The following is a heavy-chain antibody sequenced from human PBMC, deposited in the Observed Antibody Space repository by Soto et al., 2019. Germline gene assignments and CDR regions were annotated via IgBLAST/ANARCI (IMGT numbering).Heavy chain of an antibody. CDR2: INRHGDST. D-gene: IGHD4-17*01. V-gene: IGHV3-20*04. CDR3: ARDHRWGYEYGDYGDS. J-gene: IGHJ4*02. Sequence: EVSLVESGGGVARPGGSLRLSCAASGFGFDEYGMSWVRQGPGKGLEWVSGINRHGDSTGYADSVKGRFTISRDNAKNSLYLQMNGLRAEDTAFYYCARDHRWGYEYGDYGDSWGQGTLVTVSS. CDR1: GFGFDEYG.